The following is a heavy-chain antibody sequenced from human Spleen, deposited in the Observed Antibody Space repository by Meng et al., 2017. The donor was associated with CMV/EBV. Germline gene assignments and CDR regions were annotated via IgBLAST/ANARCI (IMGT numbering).Heavy chain of an antibody. CDR3: ARYPSPTWGSGV. CDR1: GYTFTTYG. CDR2: ISAYNGNT. J-gene: IGHJ4*02. D-gene: IGHD7-27*01. V-gene: IGHV1-18*01. Sequence: ASVKVSCKASGYTFTTYGISWVRQAPGQGLEWMGWISAYNGNTNYAQKLLGRVTLTTDTSTSTAYMDLRSLRSDDTAVYYCARYPSPTWGSGVWGQGTLVTVSS.